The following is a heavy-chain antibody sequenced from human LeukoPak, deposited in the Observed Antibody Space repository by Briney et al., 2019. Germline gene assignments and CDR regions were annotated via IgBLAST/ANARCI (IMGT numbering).Heavy chain of an antibody. CDR2: IIPIFGTA. CDR1: GGTFSSYA. V-gene: IGHV1-69*13. CDR3: ARDRRSYYGSGSYYNVGYMDV. J-gene: IGHJ6*03. Sequence: GASVKVSCKASGGTFSSYAISWVRQAPGQGLEWMGGIIPIFGTANYAQKFQGRVTITADESPSTAYMELSSLRSEDTAVYYCARDRRSYYGSGSYYNVGYMDVWGKGTTVTISS. D-gene: IGHD3-10*01.